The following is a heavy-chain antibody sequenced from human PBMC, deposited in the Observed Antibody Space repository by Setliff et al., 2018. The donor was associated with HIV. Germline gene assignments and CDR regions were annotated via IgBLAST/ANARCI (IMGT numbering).Heavy chain of an antibody. CDR2: IWYDGSNK. CDR1: GFTFSSYG. J-gene: IGHJ6*02. Sequence: SLRLSCAASGFTFSSYGMHWVRQAPGKGLEWVAVIWYDGSNKYYADSVKGRFTISRDNSKNTLYLQMNSLRAEDTAVYYCAKDGYCSSTSCYAARYYYYGMDVWGQGTTVTVSS. D-gene: IGHD2-2*03. V-gene: IGHV3-33*06. CDR3: AKDGYCSSTSCYAARYYYYGMDV.